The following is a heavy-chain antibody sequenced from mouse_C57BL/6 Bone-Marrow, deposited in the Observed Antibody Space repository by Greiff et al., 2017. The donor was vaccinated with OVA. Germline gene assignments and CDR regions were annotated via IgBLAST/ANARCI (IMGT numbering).Heavy chain of an antibody. CDR3: ARSPLFTTAVAPYYAMDY. V-gene: IGHV7-3*01. D-gene: IGHD1-1*01. Sequence: DVKLVESGGGLVQPGGSLSLSCAASGFTFTDYYMSWVRQPPGKALEWLGFIRNKANGYTTEYSASVKGRFTISRDNTQSIPYLQMNALKAEYSATYYCARSPLFTTAVAPYYAMDYWGQGTSVTVSS. CDR2: IRNKANGYTT. CDR1: GFTFTDYY. J-gene: IGHJ4*01.